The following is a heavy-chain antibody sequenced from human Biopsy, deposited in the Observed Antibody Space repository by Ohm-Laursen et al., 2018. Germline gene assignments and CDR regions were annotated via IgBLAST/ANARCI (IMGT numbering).Heavy chain of an antibody. Sequence: SLRLSCTASGFTFSDHHMAWVRQAPGKGLEWLSYISSSGATIKYADSVKGRVTISRDNANNSVSLQMNNLRVDDTAVYYCARWYGDLFYYYNGMDVWGQGTTVTVSS. CDR3: ARWYGDLFYYYNGMDV. CDR2: ISSSGATI. CDR1: GFTFSDHH. D-gene: IGHD3-10*01. J-gene: IGHJ6*02. V-gene: IGHV3-11*04.